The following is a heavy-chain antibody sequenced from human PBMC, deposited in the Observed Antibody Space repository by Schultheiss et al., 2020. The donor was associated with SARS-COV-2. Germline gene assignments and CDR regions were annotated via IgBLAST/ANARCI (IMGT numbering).Heavy chain of an antibody. CDR1: GFTFSSYS. CDR3: ARDGALEGSDY. Sequence: GGSLRLSCAASGFTFSSYSMNWVRQAPGKGLEWVSSISSSGSTIYYADSVKGRFTISRDNTKNALYLQMNSLRAEDTALYYCARDGALEGSDYWGQGTLVTVSS. D-gene: IGHD1-1*01. CDR2: ISSSGSTI. J-gene: IGHJ4*02. V-gene: IGHV3-21*01.